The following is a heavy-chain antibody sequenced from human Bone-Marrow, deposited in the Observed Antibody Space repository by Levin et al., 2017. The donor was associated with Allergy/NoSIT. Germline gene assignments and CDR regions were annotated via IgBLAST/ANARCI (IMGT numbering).Heavy chain of an antibody. CDR3: AKDGALTIFRPHYMDV. J-gene: IGHJ6*03. CDR2: ISYDGSNK. V-gene: IGHV3-30*18. CDR1: GFTFSNYG. D-gene: IGHD3-9*01. Sequence: PSETLSLTCAASGFTFSNYGMHWVRQAPGKGLEWVAVISYDGSNKYYADSVKGRFTISRDNSKNTLSLQMNSLRAEDTAVYYCAKDGALTIFRPHYMDVWGKGTTVTVSS.